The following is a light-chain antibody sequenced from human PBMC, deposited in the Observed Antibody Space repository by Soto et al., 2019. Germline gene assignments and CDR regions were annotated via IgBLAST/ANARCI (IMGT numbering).Light chain of an antibody. J-gene: IGKJ1*01. Sequence: DIQMTQSPSTLSASVGDTVTITCRASQSISSWLAWYQQKPGKAPKVLIYRASGLESGVPSRFSGSGSRTEFTLTISSLQPDDFATYYCQQYGAYPWTFGQGTKVEIK. CDR3: QQYGAYPWT. CDR2: RAS. V-gene: IGKV1-5*03. CDR1: QSISSW.